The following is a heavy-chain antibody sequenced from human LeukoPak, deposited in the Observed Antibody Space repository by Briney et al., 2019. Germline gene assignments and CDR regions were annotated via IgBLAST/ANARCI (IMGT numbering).Heavy chain of an antibody. V-gene: IGHV4-4*07. CDR2: FYFSGST. CDR1: GGSIISDS. CDR3: ARFGYCSSTSCPRDAFDI. Sequence: SETLSLTCTVSGGSIISDSWSWIRQPAGKGLEWIGRFYFSGSTNYNPSLQSRVTMSVDTSKNQFSLKLNSVTAADTAVYYCARFGYCSSTSCPRDAFDIWGQGTMVTVSS. D-gene: IGHD2-2*01. J-gene: IGHJ3*02.